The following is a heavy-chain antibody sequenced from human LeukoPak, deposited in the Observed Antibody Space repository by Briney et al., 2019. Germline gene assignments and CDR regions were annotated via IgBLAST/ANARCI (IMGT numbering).Heavy chain of an antibody. CDR3: ARLSGGSGRQCPAHFDY. V-gene: IGHV4-39*01. D-gene: IGHD3-10*01. Sequence: PSDTLSLTCTVSGGSISSSSYYWAWIRQPPWKGLEWIVSIYYSGSTYYNPSLKRRVTISVDTSKNQLSLKLSSVTAADTAMYYCARLSGGSGRQCPAHFDYWGQGTLVTVSS. CDR1: GGSISSSSYY. J-gene: IGHJ4*02. CDR2: IYYSGST.